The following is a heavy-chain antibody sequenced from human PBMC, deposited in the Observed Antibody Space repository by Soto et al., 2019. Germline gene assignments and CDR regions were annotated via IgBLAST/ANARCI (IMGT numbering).Heavy chain of an antibody. Sequence: EVQLVESGGGLVQPGGSLRLSCAASGFSFSSYEMDWVRQAPGMGLEWLSYIDASSNTIYYADSVKGRFTVSRDNGKDSLYLHLNSLRAEDTAVYYCARDNGAAAGDFWGQGILVTVSS. CDR3: ARDNGAAAGDF. D-gene: IGHD2-8*01. CDR2: IDASSNTI. J-gene: IGHJ4*02. CDR1: GFSFSSYE. V-gene: IGHV3-48*03.